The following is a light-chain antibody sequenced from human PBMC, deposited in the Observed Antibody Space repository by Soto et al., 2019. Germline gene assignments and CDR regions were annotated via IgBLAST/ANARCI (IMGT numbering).Light chain of an antibody. CDR3: QTWGSGIVV. CDR1: SGHSNYA. V-gene: IGLV4-69*01. CDR2: LNSDGSH. J-gene: IGLJ2*01. Sequence: VLTQSPSASASLGASVKLTCTLSSGHSNYAIAWHQQQSEKGPRYLMKLNSDGSHSKGDGIPDRFSGSSSGAERYLTISSLQSEDEADYYCQTWGSGIVVFGGGTKLTV.